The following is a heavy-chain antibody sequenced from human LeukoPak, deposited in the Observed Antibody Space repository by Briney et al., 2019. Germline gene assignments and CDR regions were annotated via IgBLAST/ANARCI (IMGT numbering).Heavy chain of an antibody. Sequence: ASVKVSCKASGYTFTGYYMHWVRQAPRQGLEWMGRVNPNNGVPNYAQKFQGRVTMTRDTAISTAYMELSSLRSDDTAVYFCAREVGYSSSYYGRFDPWGQGTLVTVSS. J-gene: IGHJ5*02. V-gene: IGHV1-2*06. CDR2: VNPNNGVP. CDR1: GYTFTGYY. D-gene: IGHD2-2*01. CDR3: AREVGYSSSYYGRFDP.